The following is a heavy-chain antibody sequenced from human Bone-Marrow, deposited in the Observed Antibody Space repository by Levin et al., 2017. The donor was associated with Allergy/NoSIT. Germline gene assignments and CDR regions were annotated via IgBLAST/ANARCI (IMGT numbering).Heavy chain of an antibody. Sequence: PSETLSLTCTVSGGSISSTNYYWGWIRQPPGRGLEWIGTIYYSGITYDNPSLKSRVTISADTSKNQFSLRLSSVTAADTAVYYCARQDPFDVLAGVLSWGPKKDGRSHIDVWGKGTTVTVSS. CDR1: GGSISSTNYY. V-gene: IGHV4-39*01. CDR3: ARQDPFDVLAGVLSWGPKKDGRSHIDV. J-gene: IGHJ6*03. CDR2: IYYSGIT. D-gene: IGHD3-9*01.